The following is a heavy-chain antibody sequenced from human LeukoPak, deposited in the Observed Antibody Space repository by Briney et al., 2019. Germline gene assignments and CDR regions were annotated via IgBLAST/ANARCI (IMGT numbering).Heavy chain of an antibody. CDR1: GFTFSSYR. CDR3: ARDTKNYDSRTFDP. Sequence: QPGGSLRLSCAASGFTFSSYRMNWVRQAPGKGLEWVSYISSSSSTIYYADSVKGRFTISRDNAKNSLYLQMNSLRAEDTAVYYCARDTKNYDSRTFDPWGQGTLVTVSS. D-gene: IGHD3-22*01. CDR2: ISSSSSTI. V-gene: IGHV3-48*01. J-gene: IGHJ5*02.